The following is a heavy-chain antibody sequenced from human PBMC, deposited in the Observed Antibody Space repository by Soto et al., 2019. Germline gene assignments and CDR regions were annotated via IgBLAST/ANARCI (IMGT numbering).Heavy chain of an antibody. J-gene: IGHJ4*02. Sequence: SETLSLTCAVSSGSISSSNWWSWVRQPPGKGLEWIGEIYHSGSTNYNPSLKSRVTISVDKSKNQFSLKLSSVTAADTAVYYCARAEDSRYGIILPTANWGQGTLVTVSS. CDR1: SGSISSSNW. CDR2: IYHSGST. V-gene: IGHV4-4*02. D-gene: IGHD5-12*01. CDR3: ARAEDSRYGIILPTAN.